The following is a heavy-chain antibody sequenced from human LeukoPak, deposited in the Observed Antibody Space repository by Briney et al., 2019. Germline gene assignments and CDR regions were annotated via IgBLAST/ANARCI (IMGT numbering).Heavy chain of an antibody. D-gene: IGHD6-6*01. CDR2: IYHSGST. CDR1: GYSISSGYY. Sequence: SETLSLTCTVSGYSISSGYYWGWIRQPPGKGLEWIGSIYHSGSTYYNPSLKSRVTISVDTSKNQFSLKLSSVTAADTAVYYCASPGQQLVSDAFDIWGQGTMVTVSS. CDR3: ASPGQQLVSDAFDI. J-gene: IGHJ3*02. V-gene: IGHV4-38-2*02.